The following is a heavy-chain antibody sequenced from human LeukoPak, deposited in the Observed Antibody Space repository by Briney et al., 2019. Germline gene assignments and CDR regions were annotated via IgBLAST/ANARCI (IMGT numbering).Heavy chain of an antibody. J-gene: IGHJ4*02. D-gene: IGHD3-3*01. CDR2: ISGSGGST. V-gene: IGHV3-23*01. CDR1: GFTFSSYA. CDR3: AKANDFWVFPSLHFDY. Sequence: GGSLRLSCAASGFTFSSYAMSWVRQAPGRGLEWVSAISGSGGSTYYADSVKGRFTISRDNSKNTLYLQMNSLRAEDTAVYYCAKANDFWVFPSLHFDYWGQGTLVTVSS.